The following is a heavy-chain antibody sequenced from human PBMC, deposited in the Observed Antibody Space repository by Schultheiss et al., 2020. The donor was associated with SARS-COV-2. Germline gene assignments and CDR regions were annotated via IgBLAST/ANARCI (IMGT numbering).Heavy chain of an antibody. CDR3: AREGVTLLWFGELFSRYGMDV. J-gene: IGHJ6*02. CDR1: GGSISSYY. Sequence: SQTLSLTCPVSGGSISSYYWSWIRQPPGKGLEWIGYIYYSGSTNYNPSLKSRVTISVDTSKNQFSLKLSSVTAADTAVYYCAREGVTLLWFGELFSRYGMDVWGQGTTVTVSS. V-gene: IGHV4-59*01. CDR2: IYYSGST. D-gene: IGHD3-10*01.